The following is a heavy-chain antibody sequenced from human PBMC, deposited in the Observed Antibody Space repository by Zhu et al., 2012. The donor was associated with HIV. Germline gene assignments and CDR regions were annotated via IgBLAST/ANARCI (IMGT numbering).Heavy chain of an antibody. CDR2: INWNGGST. CDR1: GFTFDDYG. Sequence: EVQLVESGGGVVRPGGPLRLSCAASGFTFDDYGMSWVRQAPGKGLEWVSGINWNGGSTGYADSVKGRFTISRDNAKNSLYLQMNSLRAEDTALYYCAREKGAXYYYDSSGYPTHFDYWGQGTWSPSPQ. J-gene: IGHJ4*02. CDR3: AREKGAXYYYDSSGYPTHFDY. V-gene: IGHV3-20*04. D-gene: IGHD3-22*01.